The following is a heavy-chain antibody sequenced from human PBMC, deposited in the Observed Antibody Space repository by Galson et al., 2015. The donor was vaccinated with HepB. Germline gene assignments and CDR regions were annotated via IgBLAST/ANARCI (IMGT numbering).Heavy chain of an antibody. J-gene: IGHJ6*02. V-gene: IGHV3-30*09. D-gene: IGHD4-23*01. CDR1: GFTFSSYA. Sequence: SLRLSCAASGFTFSSYAMHWVRQAPGKGLEWVAVISYDGSDKYYADSVKGRVAISRDNSQNTLFLQMVSLRTGDTAVFYCARGSGGNSKNYYYYYGMDVWGQGTTVTVSS. CDR2: ISYDGSDK. CDR3: ARGSGGNSKNYYYYYGMDV.